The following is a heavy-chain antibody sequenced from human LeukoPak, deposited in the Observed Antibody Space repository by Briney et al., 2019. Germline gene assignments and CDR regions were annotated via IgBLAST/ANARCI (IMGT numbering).Heavy chain of an antibody. J-gene: IGHJ4*02. Sequence: PGGSLRLSCGAFGFTFSRSWMSWVRQAPGKGLEWVANIKQDENETYYVDSVKGRFTVSRDNTKNSLYLQMDSLRAEDTAVYYCARISTAVAGADYWGQGTLVTVSS. CDR2: IKQDENET. D-gene: IGHD6-19*01. CDR1: GFTFSRSW. V-gene: IGHV3-7*01. CDR3: ARISTAVAGADY.